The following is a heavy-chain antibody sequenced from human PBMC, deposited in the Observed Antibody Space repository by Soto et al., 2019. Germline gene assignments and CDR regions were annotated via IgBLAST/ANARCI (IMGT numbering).Heavy chain of an antibody. V-gene: IGHV3-9*01. J-gene: IGHJ5*02. CDR3: TRGGSEALIAAAGTGHWLAP. D-gene: IGHD6-13*01. Sequence: EVQLVEAGGGLVQPGRSLRLSCVASGFTFDDHAMHWVRQLPGKGLEWVSGISWSSSNRRYAGSVKGRFTISRDNAKNFLFLQMDSLRPEDSALYYCTRGGSEALIAAAGTGHWLAPWGQVTLVTVSS. CDR1: GFTFDDHA. CDR2: ISWSSSNR.